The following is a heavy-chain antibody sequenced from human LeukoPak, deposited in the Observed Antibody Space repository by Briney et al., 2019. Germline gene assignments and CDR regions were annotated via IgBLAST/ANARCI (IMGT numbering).Heavy chain of an antibody. J-gene: IGHJ6*03. V-gene: IGHV4-38-2*02. Sequence: SETLSLTCTVSGYSISSGYYWGWIRQPPGKGLEWIGSIYHSGSTYYNPSLKSRVTISVDTSKNQFSLKLSSVTAADTAVYYCARGASTAMVTLYYYYYMDVWGKGTTVTVSS. D-gene: IGHD5-18*01. CDR3: ARGASTAMVTLYYYYYMDV. CDR2: IYHSGST. CDR1: GYSISSGYY.